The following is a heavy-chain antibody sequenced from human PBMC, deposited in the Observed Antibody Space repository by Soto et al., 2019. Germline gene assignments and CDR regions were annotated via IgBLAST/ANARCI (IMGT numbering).Heavy chain of an antibody. D-gene: IGHD3-16*02. Sequence: SETLSLTCTVSGGSISSYYWSWIRQPAGKGLEWIGRIYTSGSTNYNPSLKSRVTMSVDTSKNQFSLKLSSVAAADTAVYYCARDLVMITFGGVIAMGAFDIWGQGTMVTVSS. CDR3: ARDLVMITFGGVIAMGAFDI. CDR2: IYTSGST. J-gene: IGHJ3*02. V-gene: IGHV4-4*07. CDR1: GGSISSYY.